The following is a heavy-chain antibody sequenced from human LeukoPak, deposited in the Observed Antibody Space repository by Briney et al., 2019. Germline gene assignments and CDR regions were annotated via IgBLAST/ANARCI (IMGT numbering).Heavy chain of an antibody. V-gene: IGHV1-18*01. CDR2: ISAYNGNT. D-gene: IGHD3-16*02. CDR1: GGTFSSYA. Sequence: GASVKVSCKASGGTFSSYAISWVRQAPGQGLEWMGWISAYNGNTNYAQKLQGRVTMTTDTSTSTAYMELRSLRSDDTAVYYCARDTYYDYVWGSYRQYPYYFDYWGQEPWSPSPQ. J-gene: IGHJ4*01. CDR3: ARDTYYDYVWGSYRQYPYYFDY.